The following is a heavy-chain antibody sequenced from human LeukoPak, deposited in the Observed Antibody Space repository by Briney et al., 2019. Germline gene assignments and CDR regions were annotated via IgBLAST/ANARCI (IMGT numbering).Heavy chain of an antibody. J-gene: IGHJ4*02. CDR1: GGSISSSNW. CDR3: AVLSGSYPYYFDY. V-gene: IGHV4-4*02. Sequence: SETLSLTCAVSGGSISSSNWWSWVRPPPGKGLEWIGEIYHSGSTNYNPSLKSRVTISVDKPKNQFSLKLSSVTAADTAVYYCAVLSGSYPYYFDYWGQGTLVTVSS. D-gene: IGHD3-10*01. CDR2: IYHSGST.